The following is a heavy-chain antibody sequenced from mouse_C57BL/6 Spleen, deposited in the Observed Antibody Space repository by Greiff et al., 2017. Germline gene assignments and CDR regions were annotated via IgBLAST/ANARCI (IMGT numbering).Heavy chain of an antibody. J-gene: IGHJ3*01. CDR3: AREDYYGSSPFAY. CDR1: GFTFSSYA. CDR2: ISDGGSYT. Sequence: EVQRVESGGGLVKPGGSLKLSCAASGFTFSSYAMSWVRQTPEKRLEWVATISDGGSYTYYPDNVKGRFTISRDNAKNNLYLQMSHLKSEDTAMYYCAREDYYGSSPFAYWGQGTLVTVSA. V-gene: IGHV5-4*01. D-gene: IGHD1-1*01.